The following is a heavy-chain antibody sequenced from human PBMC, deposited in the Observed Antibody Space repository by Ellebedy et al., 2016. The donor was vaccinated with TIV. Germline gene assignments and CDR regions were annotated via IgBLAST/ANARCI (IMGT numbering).Heavy chain of an antibody. D-gene: IGHD3-10*01. J-gene: IGHJ4*02. CDR3: ARENMVRGVMRY. V-gene: IGHV4-34*01. CDR2: INHSGST. Sequence: SETLSLXXAVYGGSFSGYYWSWIRQPPGKGLEWIGEINHSGSTNYNPSLKSRVTISVDTSKNQFSLKLSSVTAADTAVYYCARENMVRGVMRYWGQGTLVTVSS. CDR1: GGSFSGYY.